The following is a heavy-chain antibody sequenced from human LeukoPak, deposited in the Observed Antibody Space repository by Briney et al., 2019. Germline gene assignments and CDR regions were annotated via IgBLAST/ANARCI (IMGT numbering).Heavy chain of an antibody. CDR1: GYAFTSYY. CDR3: ATPSSITMVRGLDY. J-gene: IGHJ4*02. V-gene: IGHV1-46*01. Sequence: ASVKVSCKASGYAFTSYYMHWVRQAPGQELEWMGIINPSGGSTSYAQKFQGRVTMTRDTSTSTVYMELSSLRSEDTAVYYCATPSSITMVRGLDYWGQGTLVTVSS. CDR2: INPSGGST. D-gene: IGHD3-10*01.